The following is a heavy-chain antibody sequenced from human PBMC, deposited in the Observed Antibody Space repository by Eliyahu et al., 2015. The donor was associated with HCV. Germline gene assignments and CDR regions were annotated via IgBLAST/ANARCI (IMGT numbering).Heavy chain of an antibody. D-gene: IGHD3-3*01. Sequence: QVQLVESGGGVVQXGXSLXLSXVASGXTFSSYDMPWVXRAPGKGLEWXAVIWYDGSNKYYADSVKGRFTISRDNSKNTPYVQTNSLRAEDTAVYYCARGYNFSSMDVWGKGTTVTVSS. CDR1: GXTFSSYD. CDR3: ARGYNFSSMDV. V-gene: IGHV3-33*01. J-gene: IGHJ6*03. CDR2: IWYDGSNK.